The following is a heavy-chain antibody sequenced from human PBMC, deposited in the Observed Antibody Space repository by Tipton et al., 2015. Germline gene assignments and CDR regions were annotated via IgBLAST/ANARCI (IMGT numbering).Heavy chain of an antibody. CDR3: ARRLPYFEWSKVYYFDF. D-gene: IGHD3-9*01. CDR1: GYSFTNYW. Sequence: VQLVQSGPEVKEPGESLKISCKASGYSFTNYWIGWVRQMPGTGLEWMGIIYPSDSETIYSPSFQGQVTISADRSTSTAYLQWSSLKASDTAVYYCARRLPYFEWSKVYYFDFWGQGSPVTVS. CDR2: IYPSDSET. V-gene: IGHV5-51*01. J-gene: IGHJ4*02.